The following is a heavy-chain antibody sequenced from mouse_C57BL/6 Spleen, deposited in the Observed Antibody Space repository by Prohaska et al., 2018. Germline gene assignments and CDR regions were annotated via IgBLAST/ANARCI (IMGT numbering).Heavy chain of an antibody. D-gene: IGHD2-1*01. V-gene: IGHV1-15*01. J-gene: IGHJ4*01. CDR3: TRDGNYEAMDY. CDR2: IDPETGGN. Sequence: QVQLQQSGAELVRPGASVTLSCRASGYTFTDYEMHLVKQTPVHDLELIGAIDPETGGNAYNQKLKGKAILTADKSSSPAYMELRWLTSEDSAVYYCTRDGNYEAMDYWGQGTSVTVSS. CDR1: GYTFTDYE.